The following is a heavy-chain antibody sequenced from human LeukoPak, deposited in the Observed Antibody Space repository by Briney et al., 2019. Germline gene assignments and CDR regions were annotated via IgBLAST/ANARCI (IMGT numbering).Heavy chain of an antibody. J-gene: IGHJ5*02. Sequence: PETLSLTCTVSGGSVSSGSYYWSWIRQPPGKGLEWIGYIYYSGSTNYNPSLKSRVTISVDTSKNQFSLKLSSVTAADTAVYYCAREGDNWFDPWGQGTLVTVSS. V-gene: IGHV4-61*01. CDR2: IYYSGST. CDR3: AREGDNWFDP. CDR1: GGSVSSGSYY.